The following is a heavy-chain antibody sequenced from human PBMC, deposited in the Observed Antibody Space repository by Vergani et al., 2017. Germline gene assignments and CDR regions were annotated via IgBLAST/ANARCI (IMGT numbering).Heavy chain of an antibody. J-gene: IGHJ4*02. CDR1: GFTFSSYG. CDR3: ARDRDYGSGYVDY. V-gene: IGHV3-33*01. Sequence: QVQLVESGGGVVQPGRSLRLSCAASGFTFSSYGMHWVRQAPGKGLEWVAVIWYDGSNKYYADSVKGRFTISRDNSKNTLYLQMNSLRAEDTAVYYCARDRDYGSGYVDYWGLGTLVTVSS. D-gene: IGHD3-10*01. CDR2: IWYDGSNK.